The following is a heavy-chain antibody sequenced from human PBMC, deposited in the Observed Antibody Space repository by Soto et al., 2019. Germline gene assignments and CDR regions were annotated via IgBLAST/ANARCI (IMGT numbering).Heavy chain of an antibody. CDR1: GFTFSSYA. CDR3: ARDVLPRYGYGYDYYYGMDV. V-gene: IGHV3-30-3*01. J-gene: IGHJ6*02. CDR2: ISYDGSNK. D-gene: IGHD5-18*01. Sequence: QVQLVESGGGVVQPGRSLRLSCAASGFTFSSYAMHWVRQAPGKGLEWVAVISYDGSNKYYADSVKGRFTISRDNSKNTLYLQMNSLRAEDTAVYYCARDVLPRYGYGYDYYYGMDVWGQGTTVTVSS.